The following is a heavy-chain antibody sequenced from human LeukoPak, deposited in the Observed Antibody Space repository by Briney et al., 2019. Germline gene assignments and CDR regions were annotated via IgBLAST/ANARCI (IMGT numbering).Heavy chain of an antibody. Sequence: GGSLRLSCAASGFTFSSYGMSWVRQAPGKGLEWVSAVSGSGGSTYYADSVKGRFIISRDNSKNTLYLQKNSLRAEDTAVYYCANLQLPAITMVRGDPFRGQGTLVTVSS. D-gene: IGHD3-10*01. J-gene: IGHJ4*02. CDR3: ANLQLPAITMVRGDPF. V-gene: IGHV3-23*01. CDR2: VSGSGGST. CDR1: GFTFSSYG.